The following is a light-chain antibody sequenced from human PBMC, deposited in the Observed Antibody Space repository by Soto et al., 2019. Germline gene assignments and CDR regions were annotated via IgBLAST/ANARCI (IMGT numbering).Light chain of an antibody. Sequence: EIVLTQSPGTLSLSPGETATLSCRASESVSSNYLAWYQQKPGQAPRLLIYDASSRATGIPDRFSGSGSGTDFTLTISRLEPEDFAVYYCQRYGSSPYTFGRGTKLEI. J-gene: IGKJ2*01. V-gene: IGKV3-20*01. CDR3: QRYGSSPYT. CDR2: DAS. CDR1: ESVSSNY.